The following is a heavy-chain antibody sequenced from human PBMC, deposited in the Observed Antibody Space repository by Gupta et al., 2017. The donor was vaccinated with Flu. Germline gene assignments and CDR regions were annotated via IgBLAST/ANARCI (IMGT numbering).Heavy chain of an antibody. V-gene: IGHV3-13*01. CDR1: GFTVSSYD. CDR2: IGTAGDT. J-gene: IGHJ5*02. Sequence: QLVESGGGLVQPGGSLRLSCAASGFTVSSYDMHWVRQATGKGLEWVSAIGTAGDTYYPGSVKGRFTISREKAKNSLYLQMNSLRAGDTAVYYCAREAAAGNWFDPWGQGTLVTVSS. CDR3: AREAAAGNWFDP. D-gene: IGHD6-13*01.